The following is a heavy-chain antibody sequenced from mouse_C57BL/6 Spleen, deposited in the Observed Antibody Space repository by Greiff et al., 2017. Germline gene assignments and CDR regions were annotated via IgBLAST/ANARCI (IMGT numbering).Heavy chain of an antibody. D-gene: IGHD1-2*01. Sequence: QVQLQQPGAELVKPGASVKMSCKASGYTFTSYWITWVKQRPGQGLEWIGDIYPGSGSTNYNEKFKSKATLTVDTSSSTAYMQLSSLTSEDSAVYYCARYGTTAFYAMDDWGQGTSVTVSS. CDR1: GYTFTSYW. J-gene: IGHJ4*01. V-gene: IGHV1-55*01. CDR2: IYPGSGST. CDR3: ARYGTTAFYAMDD.